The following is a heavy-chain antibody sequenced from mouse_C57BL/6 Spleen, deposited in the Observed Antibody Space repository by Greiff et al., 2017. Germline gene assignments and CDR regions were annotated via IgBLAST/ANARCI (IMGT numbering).Heavy chain of an antibody. CDR3: TRLRAMDY. CDR2: IDPETGGT. V-gene: IGHV1-15*01. J-gene: IGHJ4*01. Sequence: QVQLKQSGPELVRPGASVTLSCKASGYSFTDYEMHWVKQTPVHGLEWIGAIDPETGGTAYNQKFKGQAILTADKSSSTAYMELRTLKSEDSSVYYCTRLRAMDYWGQGTSVTVSA. CDR1: GYSFTDYE. D-gene: IGHD3-3*01.